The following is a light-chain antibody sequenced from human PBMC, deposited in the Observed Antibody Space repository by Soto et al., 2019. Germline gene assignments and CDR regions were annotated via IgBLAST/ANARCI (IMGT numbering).Light chain of an antibody. CDR1: QSVSSY. CDR3: QQRSNWPLT. V-gene: IGKV3-11*01. Sequence: EIVLTQSPATLSLSPGERATLSCRASQSVSSYLAWYQQKPGQAPRLLIYDASSRATGIPARFSGSGSETDFTLTISSLGPEDFAVYFCQQRSNWPLTFGGGTKVDIK. CDR2: DAS. J-gene: IGKJ4*01.